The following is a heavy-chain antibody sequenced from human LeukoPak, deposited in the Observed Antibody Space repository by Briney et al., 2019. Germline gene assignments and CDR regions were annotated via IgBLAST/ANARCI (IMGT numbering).Heavy chain of an antibody. J-gene: IGHJ6*02. Sequence: PGGSLRLSCAASGFTFSSYGMHWVRQAPGKGLEWVSSISSSSSYIYYADSVKGRFTISRDNAKNSLYLQMNSLRAEDTAVYYCARDGGSSWYPSSYYYGMDVWGQGTTVTVSS. V-gene: IGHV3-21*01. CDR2: ISSSSSYI. CDR1: GFTFSSYG. D-gene: IGHD6-13*01. CDR3: ARDGGSSWYPSSYYYGMDV.